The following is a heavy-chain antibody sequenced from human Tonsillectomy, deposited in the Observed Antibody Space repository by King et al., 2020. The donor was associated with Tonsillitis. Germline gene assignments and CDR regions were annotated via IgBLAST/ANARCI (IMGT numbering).Heavy chain of an antibody. CDR1: GFTFSSYS. V-gene: IGHV3-48*01. D-gene: IGHD3-3*01. CDR2: ISSSVSTI. Sequence: VQLVESGGGLVQPGVSLTLSCAASGFTFSSYSMNWVRQAPGKGLEWVSFISSSVSTIYFADSVKGRFTISRDNAKNSLYLQMNSLRAEDTAVYYCARDRLTISGDYYMDVWGRGTTVTVSS. J-gene: IGHJ6*03. CDR3: ARDRLTISGDYYMDV.